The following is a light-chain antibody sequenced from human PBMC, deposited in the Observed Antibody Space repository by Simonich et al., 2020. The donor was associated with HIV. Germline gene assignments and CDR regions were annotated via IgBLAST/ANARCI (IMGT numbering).Light chain of an antibody. J-gene: IGLJ3*02. CDR2: GTT. CDR3: QSYDSSLSGWV. V-gene: IGLV1-40*01. CDR1: SSNIGAGYD. Sequence: QSVLTQPPSVSGAPGQRVTISCTGSSSNIGAGYDVHWYQQLPGTAPKLLIYGTTNRPSGDPDRCSGSKSGTAASLAITGLQAEDEADYYCQSYDSSLSGWVFGGGTKLTVL.